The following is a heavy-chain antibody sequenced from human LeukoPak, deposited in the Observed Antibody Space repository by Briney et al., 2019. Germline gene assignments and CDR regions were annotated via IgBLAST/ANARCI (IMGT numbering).Heavy chain of an antibody. J-gene: IGHJ4*02. CDR2: IIPIFGTA. CDR1: GSTFSSYA. D-gene: IGHD2-15*01. V-gene: IGHV1-69*01. Sequence: VASVKVSCKASGSTFSSYAISWVRQAPGQGLEWMGGIIPIFGTANYAQKFQGRVTITADESTSTAYMELSSLRSEDTAVYYCASLIGYCSGGSCFKTAVPNDYWGQGTLVTVSS. CDR3: ASLIGYCSGGSCFKTAVPNDY.